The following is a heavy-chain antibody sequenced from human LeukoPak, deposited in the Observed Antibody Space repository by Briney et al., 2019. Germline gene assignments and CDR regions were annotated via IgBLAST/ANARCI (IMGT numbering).Heavy chain of an antibody. D-gene: IGHD4-23*01. J-gene: IGHJ4*02. V-gene: IGHV3-64D*06. CDR3: VKDDTVARGAFDY. CDR2: ISSNGGST. CDR1: GFTFSSYA. Sequence: GGSLRLSCSASGFTFSSYAMHWVRQAPGKGLEYVSAISSNGGSTYYADSVKGRFTISRNNSKNTLYLQMSSLRAEDTAVYYCVKDDTVARGAFDYWGQGTLVTVSS.